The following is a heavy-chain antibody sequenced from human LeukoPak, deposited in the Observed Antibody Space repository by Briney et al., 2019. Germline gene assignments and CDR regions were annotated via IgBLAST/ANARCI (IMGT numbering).Heavy chain of an antibody. CDR1: GFTFSSYW. D-gene: IGHD3-16*02. Sequence: PGGSLRLSCAASGFTFSSYWMSWVRQAPGKGLEWVANIKQDGSEKYYVDSVKGRFTISRDNAKNSLYLQMNSLRAEDTAVYYCARDGGMITFGGVIVEAHLDYWGQGTLVTVSS. J-gene: IGHJ4*02. V-gene: IGHV3-7*01. CDR3: ARDGGMITFGGVIVEAHLDY. CDR2: IKQDGSEK.